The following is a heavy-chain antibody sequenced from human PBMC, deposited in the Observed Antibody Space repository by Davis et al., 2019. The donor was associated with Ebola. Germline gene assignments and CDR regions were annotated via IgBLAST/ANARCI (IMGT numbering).Heavy chain of an antibody. CDR3: ARVGSELFSLYYFDY. D-gene: IGHD1-26*01. J-gene: IGHJ4*02. V-gene: IGHV3-23*01. Sequence: GGSLRLSCAASGFTFSSYAMSWVRQAPGKGLEWVSTFGTVGDTYYADSVKGRFTISRDNSKNTLYLLMNSLRLEDTAVYYCARVGSELFSLYYFDYWGQGTLVTVSP. CDR1: GFTFSSYA. CDR2: FGTVGDT.